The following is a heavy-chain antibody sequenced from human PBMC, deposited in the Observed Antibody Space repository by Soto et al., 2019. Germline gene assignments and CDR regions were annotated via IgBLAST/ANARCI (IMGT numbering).Heavy chain of an antibody. CDR1: GFTFSSYE. J-gene: IGHJ6*02. CDR2: ISSSGSTI. V-gene: IGHV3-48*03. D-gene: IGHD3-3*01. CDR3: ARGDFWSGYYRYYYGMDV. Sequence: HPGGSLRLSCAASGFTFSSYEMNWVRQAPGKGLEWVSYISSSGSTIYYADSVKGRFTISRDNAKNSLYLQRNSLRAEDTAVYYCARGDFWSGYYRYYYGMDVWGQGTTVTVSS.